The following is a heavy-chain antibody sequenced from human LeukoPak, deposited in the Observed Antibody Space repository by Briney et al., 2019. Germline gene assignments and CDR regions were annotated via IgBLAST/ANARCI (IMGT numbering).Heavy chain of an antibody. Sequence: ASVKVSCKASGYTFTSYGISWVRHAPGQGLEWMGWISAYNGNTNYAQKLQGRVTLTTDTSTSTDYMELRSLRSDDTAVYYCARVGFVAAASDYWGQGTLVTVSS. D-gene: IGHD6-13*01. J-gene: IGHJ4*02. CDR2: ISAYNGNT. CDR3: ARVGFVAAASDY. V-gene: IGHV1-18*01. CDR1: GYTFTSYG.